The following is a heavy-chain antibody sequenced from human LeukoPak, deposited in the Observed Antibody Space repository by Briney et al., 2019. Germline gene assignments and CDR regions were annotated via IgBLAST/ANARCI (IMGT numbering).Heavy chain of an antibody. CDR3: ARGPLGWSDY. Sequence: GGSLRLSCAASGFTVSSNYMSWVRQAPGKGLEWVSVFYSDGTTKYADSVKGRFTISRDIARNSVYLQMNSLRDEDTAMYYCARGPLGWSDYWGQGLLVTVSS. D-gene: IGHD1-26*01. J-gene: IGHJ4*02. CDR2: FYSDGTT. CDR1: GFTVSSNY. V-gene: IGHV3-66*01.